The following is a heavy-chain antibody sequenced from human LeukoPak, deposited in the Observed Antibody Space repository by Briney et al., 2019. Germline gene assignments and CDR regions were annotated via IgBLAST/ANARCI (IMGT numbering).Heavy chain of an antibody. Sequence: PGGSLRLSCAASGFTFSNAWMSWVRQAPGKGLEWVGRIKSKTDGGTTDYAAPVKGRFTISRDDSKNTLYLQMNSLKTEDTAVYYCASGGIYYGAAFDFWGQGTLVTVSS. CDR2: IKSKTDGGTT. CDR1: GFTFSNAW. J-gene: IGHJ4*02. CDR3: ASGGIYYGAAFDF. V-gene: IGHV3-15*01. D-gene: IGHD1-26*01.